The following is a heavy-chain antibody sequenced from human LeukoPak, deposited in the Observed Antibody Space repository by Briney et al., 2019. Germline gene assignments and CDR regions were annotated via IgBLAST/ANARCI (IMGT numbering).Heavy chain of an antibody. CDR3: AKDWNIAVAGNTDY. CDR2: IWYDGSNK. Sequence: GRSLRLSCAASGFTFSSYGMHWVRQAPGKGLEWVAVIWYDGSNKYYADSVKGRFTISRDNSKNTLYLQMNSLRAEDTAVYYCAKDWNIAVAGNTDYWGQGTLVTVSS. J-gene: IGHJ4*02. D-gene: IGHD6-19*01. CDR1: GFTFSSYG. V-gene: IGHV3-33*06.